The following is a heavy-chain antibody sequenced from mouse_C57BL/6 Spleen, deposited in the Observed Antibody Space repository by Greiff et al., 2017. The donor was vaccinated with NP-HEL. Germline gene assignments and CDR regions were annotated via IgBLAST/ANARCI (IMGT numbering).Heavy chain of an antibody. D-gene: IGHD2-2*01. J-gene: IGHJ2*01. CDR2: IYPGDGDT. V-gene: IGHV1-82*01. Sequence: QVQLQQSGPELVKPGASVKISCKASGYAFSSSWMNWVKQRPGKGLEWIGRIYPGDGDTNYNGKFKGKATLTADKSSSTAYMQLSSLTSEDFAVYCCARGGVTYFDYWGQGTTLTVSS. CDR3: ARGGVTYFDY. CDR1: GYAFSSSW.